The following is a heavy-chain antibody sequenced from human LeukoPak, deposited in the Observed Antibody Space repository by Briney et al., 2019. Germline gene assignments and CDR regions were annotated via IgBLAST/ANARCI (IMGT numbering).Heavy chain of an antibody. CDR3: AKTALGGYDSSGYYNYFDY. D-gene: IGHD3-22*01. Sequence: PGGSLRLSCAASGFTFSSYAMSWVRQAPGKGLEWVSAISGSGGNTYYADSVKGRFTISRDNSKNTLYLQMNSLRAEDTAVYYCAKTALGGYDSSGYYNYFDYWGQGTLVTVSS. V-gene: IGHV3-23*01. J-gene: IGHJ4*02. CDR2: ISGSGGNT. CDR1: GFTFSSYA.